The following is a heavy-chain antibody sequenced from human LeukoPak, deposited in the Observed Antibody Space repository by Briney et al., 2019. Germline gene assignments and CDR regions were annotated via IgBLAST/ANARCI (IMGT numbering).Heavy chain of an antibody. V-gene: IGHV4-4*07. Sequence: SETLSLTCTVSGGSISSYYWNWIRQPAGKGLEWIGRIHTSGSTNYNPSLKSRVTMSVDTSKNQVSLKLSSVTAADTAVYYCARVICSGGSCRFDYWGQGTLVTVFS. J-gene: IGHJ4*02. CDR2: IHTSGST. CDR3: ARVICSGGSCRFDY. D-gene: IGHD2-15*01. CDR1: GGSISSYY.